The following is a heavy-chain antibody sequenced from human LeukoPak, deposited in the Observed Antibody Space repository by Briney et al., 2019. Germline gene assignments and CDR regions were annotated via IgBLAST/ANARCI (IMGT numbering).Heavy chain of an antibody. D-gene: IGHD4-17*01. J-gene: IGHJ3*02. Sequence: PSETLSLTCAVSGGSISSGGYSWSWIRQPPGKGLEWIGYIYHSGSTYYNPSLKSRVTISVDRSKNQFSLKLSSVTAADTAVYYCARSDYGGYVGAFDIWGQGTMVTVSS. CDR3: ARSDYGGYVGAFDI. CDR2: IYHSGST. CDR1: GGSISSGGYS. V-gene: IGHV4-30-2*01.